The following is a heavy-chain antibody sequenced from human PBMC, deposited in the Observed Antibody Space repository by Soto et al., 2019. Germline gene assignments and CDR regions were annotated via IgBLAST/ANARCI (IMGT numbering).Heavy chain of an antibody. J-gene: IGHJ6*02. D-gene: IGHD3-9*01. CDR2: LYDVDGS. CDR3: AKRHLYDILTGYYTYYYYGMDV. Sequence: GGSLRLSCAASGLTVSGKKYVAWVRQATGKGLEWVSALYDVDGSFYSDSVKGRFTTSSDSSKTTVYLQMNSLRAEDTAVYYCAKRHLYDILTGYYTYYYYGMDVWGQGTTVTVSS. CDR1: GLTVSGKKY. V-gene: IGHV3-53*01.